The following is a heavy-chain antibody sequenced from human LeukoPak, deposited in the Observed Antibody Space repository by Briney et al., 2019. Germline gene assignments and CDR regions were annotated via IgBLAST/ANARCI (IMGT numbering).Heavy chain of an antibody. CDR1: GFTFSTYN. Sequence: GGSLRLSCAASGFTFSTYNMNWVRQAPGKGLEWVSSISGSSSYIYYADSVKGRFSISRDNAKNSLYLQMNSLRAEDTAVYYCARGRGSGWYYWGQGTLVTVSS. D-gene: IGHD6-19*01. CDR2: ISGSSSYI. J-gene: IGHJ4*02. CDR3: ARGRGSGWYY. V-gene: IGHV3-21*01.